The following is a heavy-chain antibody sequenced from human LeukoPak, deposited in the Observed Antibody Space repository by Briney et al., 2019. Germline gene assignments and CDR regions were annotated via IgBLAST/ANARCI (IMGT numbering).Heavy chain of an antibody. V-gene: IGHV1-2*02. J-gene: IGHJ5*02. D-gene: IGHD4-17*01. Sequence: ASVKVSCKASGYTFTGYYMHWVRQAPGQGLEWMGWINPNSGGTNYAQKLQGRVTMTTDTSTSTAYMELRSLRSDDTAVYYCAILGNDYGDYWFDPWGQGTLVTVSS. CDR3: AILGNDYGDYWFDP. CDR1: GYTFTGYY. CDR2: INPNSGGT.